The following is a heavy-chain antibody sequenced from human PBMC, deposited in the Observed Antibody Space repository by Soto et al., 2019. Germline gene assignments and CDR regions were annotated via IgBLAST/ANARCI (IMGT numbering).Heavy chain of an antibody. J-gene: IGHJ2*01. CDR3: ASSPPPTVTMYSRFFDL. D-gene: IGHD4-17*01. V-gene: IGHV1-69*14. Sequence: QVQLVQSGAEVKKPGSSVKVSCKTSGGTFSSYAINWVRQAPGQGLEWMGGIIPIFGTANYAQKFQGRITITADKTTTSAYMELRSLRSDVTVVYYCASSPPPTVTMYSRFFDLWGRGTLVTVSS. CDR1: GGTFSSYA. CDR2: IIPIFGTA.